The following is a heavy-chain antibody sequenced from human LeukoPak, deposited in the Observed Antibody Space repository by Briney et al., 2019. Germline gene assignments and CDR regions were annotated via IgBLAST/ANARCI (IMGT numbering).Heavy chain of an antibody. CDR3: AKYDYYDSSGYFYAGD. J-gene: IGHJ4*02. CDR1: GDSISSGGYY. D-gene: IGHD3-22*01. CDR2: IYYSGNT. V-gene: IGHV4-31*03. Sequence: SETLSLTCTVSGDSISSGGYYWSWIRQRPGEGLEWIGYIYYSGNTYYTPSLKSRAIISLDTSKNQFSLKLSFVTAADTAVYYCAKYDYYDSSGYFYAGDWGQGTLVTVSS.